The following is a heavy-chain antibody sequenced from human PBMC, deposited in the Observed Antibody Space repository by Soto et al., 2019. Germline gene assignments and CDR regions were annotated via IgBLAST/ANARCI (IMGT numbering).Heavy chain of an antibody. CDR3: AIAPTYSYDSSGYSCRY. Sequence: DCFMSRISKEPGKGLEWVSYISSSGSTIYYADSVKGRFTISRDNAKNSLYLQMNSLRAEDTAVYYCAIAPTYSYDSSGYSCRYWGQGTLVTASS. J-gene: IGHJ4*02. D-gene: IGHD3-22*01. CDR2: ISSSGSTI. V-gene: IGHV3-11*01. CDR1: DCF.